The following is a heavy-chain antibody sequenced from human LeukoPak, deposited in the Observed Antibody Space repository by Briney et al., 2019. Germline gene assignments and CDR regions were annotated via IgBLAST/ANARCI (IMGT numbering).Heavy chain of an antibody. D-gene: IGHD2-15*01. CDR2: ISGSGART. Sequence: PGGSLSFSCAGSGFTFSSYAMSWVRQAPGQGLDYVLAISGSGARTDYKDSVKGRFTISRDNSKNTLYLQMHSLRAEDTAVYYCAKKVVVQDATRGGLDYWGQGTLVTVSS. J-gene: IGHJ4*02. CDR1: GFTFSSYA. CDR3: AKKVVVQDATRGGLDY. V-gene: IGHV3-23*01.